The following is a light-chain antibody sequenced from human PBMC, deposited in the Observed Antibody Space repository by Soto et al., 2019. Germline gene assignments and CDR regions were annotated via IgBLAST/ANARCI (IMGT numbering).Light chain of an antibody. CDR2: AAS. V-gene: IGKV1-5*01. Sequence: DIQMTQSPSTLSASVGDRVTITCRASQTISSWLAWYQQKPGKAPKLLIYAASTLESGVSSRFSGRGSGTELTLTINSLQPEDFATYYCQQYKSYLRTFGQGTKVEIK. J-gene: IGKJ1*01. CDR1: QTISSW. CDR3: QQYKSYLRT.